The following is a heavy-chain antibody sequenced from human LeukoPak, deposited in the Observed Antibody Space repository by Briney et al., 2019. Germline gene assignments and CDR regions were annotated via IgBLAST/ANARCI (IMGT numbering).Heavy chain of an antibody. J-gene: IGHJ4*02. D-gene: IGHD3-10*02. CDR1: GFRFGGYA. Sequence: GGSLRLSCTGSGFRFGGYALSWVRQAPWKGLEWVGFIRSKALYGTSEYAASVEGRFTISRDDFNNIAYLQMNSLKTEDTAVYFCVRESVRDYYFDYWGQGTLVTVSS. CDR2: IRSKALYGTS. V-gene: IGHV3-49*04. CDR3: VRESVRDYYFDY.